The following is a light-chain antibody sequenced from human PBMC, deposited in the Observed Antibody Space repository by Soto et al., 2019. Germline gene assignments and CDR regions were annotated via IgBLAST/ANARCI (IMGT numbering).Light chain of an antibody. V-gene: IGLV2-23*01. CDR3: CSYVGSSTYV. J-gene: IGLJ1*01. CDR1: STDIGSYNL. CDR2: EGS. Sequence: QSALTQPASVSGSPGQSITISCTGTSTDIGSYNLVSWYQQHPGKAPKLMIYEGSERPSGVSNRFSGSRSGNTASLTISGLQAEDEADYYCCSYVGSSTYVFGTGTKLTVL.